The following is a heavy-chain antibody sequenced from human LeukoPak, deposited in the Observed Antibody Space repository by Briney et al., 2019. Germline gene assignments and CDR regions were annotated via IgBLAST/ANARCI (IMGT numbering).Heavy chain of an antibody. Sequence: ASVKVSCKAFGGTFSRYAISWVRQAPGQGLEWVGGVIPIFGTANYAQKFQGRVTITADESTSTAYMELSSLRSEDTAVYYCATYHISSPSGYYYYGMDVWGQGTTVTVSS. CDR3: ATYHISSPSGYYYYGMDV. CDR2: VIPIFGTA. CDR1: GGTFSRYA. J-gene: IGHJ6*02. D-gene: IGHD3-3*02. V-gene: IGHV1-69*13.